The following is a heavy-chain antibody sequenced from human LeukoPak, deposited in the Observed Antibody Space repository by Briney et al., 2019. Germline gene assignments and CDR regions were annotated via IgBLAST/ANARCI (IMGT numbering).Heavy chain of an antibody. J-gene: IGHJ6*02. Sequence: PGGSLRLSCAASGFTFSSYGMHWVRQAPGKGLEWVAVISYDGSNKYYADSVKGRFTISRDNSKNTLYLQMNSLRAEDTAVYYCAKDLMTTVTSGYYYGMDVWGQGTTVTVSS. V-gene: IGHV3-30*18. D-gene: IGHD4-17*01. CDR1: GFTFSSYG. CDR2: ISYDGSNK. CDR3: AKDLMTTVTSGYYYGMDV.